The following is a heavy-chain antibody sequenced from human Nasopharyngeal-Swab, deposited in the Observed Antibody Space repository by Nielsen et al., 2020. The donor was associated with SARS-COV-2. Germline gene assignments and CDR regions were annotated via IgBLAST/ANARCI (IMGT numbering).Heavy chain of an antibody. J-gene: IGHJ4*02. CDR2: INHSGST. Sequence: WIRQPPGKGLEWIGYINHSGSTNYNPSLKSRVTISVDTSKNQFSLKLSSLTAADTAVYFCARGQGAYTYSRRPPLVAYWGQGTLVTVSS. D-gene: IGHD5-18*01. CDR3: ARGQGAYTYSRRPPLVAY. V-gene: IGHV4-34*01.